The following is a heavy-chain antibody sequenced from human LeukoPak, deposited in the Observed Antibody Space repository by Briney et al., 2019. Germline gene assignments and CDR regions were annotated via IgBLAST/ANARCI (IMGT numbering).Heavy chain of an antibody. CDR2: IYDSGST. CDR1: GGSISTLY. J-gene: IGHJ4*02. CDR3: ARDLSLRRGIFDY. V-gene: IGHV4-59*11. Sequence: PSETLSITCTDPGGSISTLYWSWIRQSPPPAPYRIGYIYDSGSTNYNPSLKNRVTISLDMSKNQFSLKLRSVTAADTAVYYCARDLSLRRGIFDYWGQGTLVTVSS. D-gene: IGHD3-10*01.